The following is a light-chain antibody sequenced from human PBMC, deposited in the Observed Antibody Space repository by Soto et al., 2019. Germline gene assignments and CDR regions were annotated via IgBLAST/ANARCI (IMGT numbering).Light chain of an antibody. CDR3: QQRTRWPMA. CDR2: DGS. J-gene: IGKJ5*01. Sequence: ENVFTQSPAPPSGSSGERVTPSCRASQNLHSFLNWYQQRPGQAPGPLIYDGSKRAAGVPDRISGDGSGTDYTLTISSLEPEDFAVYYCQQRTRWPMAFGQGTRLEIK. V-gene: IGKV3-11*01. CDR1: QNLHSF.